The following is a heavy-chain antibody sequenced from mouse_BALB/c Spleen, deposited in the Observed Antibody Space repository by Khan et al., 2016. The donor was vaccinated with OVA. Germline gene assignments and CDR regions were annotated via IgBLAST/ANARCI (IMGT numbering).Heavy chain of an antibody. CDR2: IIPSNDYT. Sequence: QVQLQQSGAELARPGASVKMSCKASGYTFTTYTIHWVKQRPGQGLEWIGYIIPSNDYTNYKQNVKDRSTLTTEKSTSTAYVQLSSLTSEDSAVYYCAREGAYYRSDGWFAYWGQGTLVTVSA. J-gene: IGHJ3*01. CDR1: GYTFTTYT. D-gene: IGHD2-14*01. CDR3: AREGAYYRSDGWFAY. V-gene: IGHV1-4*01.